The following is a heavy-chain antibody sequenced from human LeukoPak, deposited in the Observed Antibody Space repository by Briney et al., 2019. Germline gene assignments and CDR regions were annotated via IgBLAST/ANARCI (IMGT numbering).Heavy chain of an antibody. J-gene: IGHJ5*02. CDR1: GFTFSSYA. CDR2: ISYDGSNK. CDR3: ARSVWYCSSTSCFDDSNWFDP. Sequence: GRSLRLSCAASGFTFSSYAMHWVRQAPGKGLEWVAVISYDGSNKYYADSVKGRFIISRDNSKNTLYLQMNSLRAEDTAVYYCARSVWYCSSTSCFDDSNWFDPWGQGTLVTVSS. V-gene: IGHV3-30-3*01. D-gene: IGHD2-2*01.